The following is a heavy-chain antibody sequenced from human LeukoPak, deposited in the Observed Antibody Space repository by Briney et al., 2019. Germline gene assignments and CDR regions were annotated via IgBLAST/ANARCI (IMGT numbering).Heavy chain of an antibody. V-gene: IGHV3-64*01. CDR2: ISSNGGST. J-gene: IGHJ5*02. D-gene: IGHD3-10*01. Sequence: GGSLLLSCAASGFTFSSYAMRWVRPAPGKGLEYVSAISSNGGSTYYANSVKGRFTISRDNCKNTLYLQMGSLRAEDMAVYYCAREYVYYGSGSYRWFDRWGQGTLVTVSS. CDR1: GFTFSSYA. CDR3: AREYVYYGSGSYRWFDR.